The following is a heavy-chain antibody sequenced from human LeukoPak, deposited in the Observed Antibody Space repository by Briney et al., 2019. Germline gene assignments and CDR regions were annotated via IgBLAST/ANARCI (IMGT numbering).Heavy chain of an antibody. Sequence: PGGSLRLSCAASGLRFSSHWMSWVRQAPGKGLEWVANINQDGNRVNYVDSVKGRVSISRDNANNALFLQMHSLRVEDTAIYYCATTFPYCGDGTCALGGQGAQVTVSS. V-gene: IGHV3-7*01. CDR1: GLRFSSHW. D-gene: IGHD2-15*01. CDR2: INQDGNRV. CDR3: ATTFPYCGDGTCAL. J-gene: IGHJ4*02.